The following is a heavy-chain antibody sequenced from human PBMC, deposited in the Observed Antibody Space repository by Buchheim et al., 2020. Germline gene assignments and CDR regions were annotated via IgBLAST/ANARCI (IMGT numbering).Heavy chain of an antibody. CDR1: GFTFRSYG. CDR3: AKGQQLVSGWFDP. V-gene: IGHV3-30*18. J-gene: IGHJ5*02. CDR2: ISYDGSNK. D-gene: IGHD6-13*01. Sequence: QVQLVESGGGVVQPGRSLRLSCAASGFTFRSYGMHWVRQAPGKGLEWVAVISYDGSNKYYADSVKGRFTISRDNSQNTLYLQRNSLRAEDTAVYYSAKGQQLVSGWFDPWGQGTL.